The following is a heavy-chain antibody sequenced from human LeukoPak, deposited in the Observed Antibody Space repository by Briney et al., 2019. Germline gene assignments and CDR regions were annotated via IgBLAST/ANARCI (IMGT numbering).Heavy chain of an antibody. Sequence: ASVKVSCKASGYTFTGYYMHWVRRAPEQGLEWMGWINPNSGGTNYAQKFQGRVTMTRDTSISTAYMELSRLRSDDTAVYYCARGAQYGSYFDYWGQGTLVTVSS. J-gene: IGHJ4*02. CDR3: ARGAQYGSYFDY. V-gene: IGHV1-2*02. D-gene: IGHD1-26*01. CDR1: GYTFTGYY. CDR2: INPNSGGT.